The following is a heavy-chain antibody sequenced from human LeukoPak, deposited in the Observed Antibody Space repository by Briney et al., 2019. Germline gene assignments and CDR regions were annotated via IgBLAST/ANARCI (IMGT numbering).Heavy chain of an antibody. CDR1: GFTVSGNY. CDR2: INHSGST. V-gene: IGHV4-34*01. Sequence: GSLRLSCAASGFTVSGNYMSWIRQPPGKGLEWIGEINHSGSTNYNPSLKSRVTISVDTSKNQFSLKLSSVTAADTAVYYCARSPATRADYWGQGTLVTVSS. CDR3: ARSPATRADY. J-gene: IGHJ4*02.